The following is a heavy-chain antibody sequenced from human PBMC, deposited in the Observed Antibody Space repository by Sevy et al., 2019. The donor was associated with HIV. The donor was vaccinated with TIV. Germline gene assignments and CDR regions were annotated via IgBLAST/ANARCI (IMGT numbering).Heavy chain of an antibody. V-gene: IGHV3-9*01. CDR3: AKATIVGVQRGAFDI. CDR1: GFTFDDYA. CDR2: ISWNSGSI. D-gene: IGHD3-3*01. Sequence: GGSLRLSCAASGFTFDDYAMHWVRQAPGKGLEWVSGISWNSGSIGYADSVKGRFTISRDNAKNSLYLQMNSLRAEDTALYYCAKATIVGVQRGAFDIWGQGTMVTVSS. J-gene: IGHJ3*02.